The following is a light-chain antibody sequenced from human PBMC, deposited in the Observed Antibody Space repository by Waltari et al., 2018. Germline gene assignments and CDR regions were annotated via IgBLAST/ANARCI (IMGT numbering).Light chain of an antibody. CDR3: IQALQSPWS. J-gene: IGKJ1*01. CDR1: QNLLHTNGYNY. Sequence: DVVVTQSPLSLPVTPGEPASIPCRSSQNLLHTNGYNYLDWYLQKPGQPPQLLIFLGSNRASGVPDRFSGSGSGTEFTLKISRVEAEDVGVYYCIQALQSPWSFGQGTKVDI. CDR2: LGS. V-gene: IGKV2-28*01.